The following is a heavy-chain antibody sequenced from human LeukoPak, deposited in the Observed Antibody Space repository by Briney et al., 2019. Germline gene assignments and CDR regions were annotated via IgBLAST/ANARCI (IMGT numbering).Heavy chain of an antibody. J-gene: IGHJ5*02. D-gene: IGHD2-15*01. CDR2: IYHSGST. Sequence: SETLSLTCAVSGGSISSGGYSWSWIRQPPGKGLEWIGYIYHSGSTYYNPSLKSRVTISVDRSKNQFSLKLSSVTAADTAVYYCARGAPVVVVAAIPRWFVPWGQGTLVTVSS. CDR3: ARGAPVVVVAAIPRWFVP. V-gene: IGHV4-30-2*01. CDR1: GGSISSGGYS.